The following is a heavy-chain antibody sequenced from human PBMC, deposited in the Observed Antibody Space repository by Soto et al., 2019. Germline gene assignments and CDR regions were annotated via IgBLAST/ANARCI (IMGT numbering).Heavy chain of an antibody. CDR2: ISSSSSTI. V-gene: IGHV3-48*01. D-gene: IGHD3-10*01. CDR3: ARELGFGESPLDY. CDR1: GFTFSSYS. J-gene: IGHJ4*02. Sequence: EVQLVESGGGLVQPGGSLRFSCAASGFTFSSYSMNWVRQAPGQGLEWVSYISSSSSTIYYADSVKGRFTISRDNAKNSLYLQMNSLRAEDTAVYYCARELGFGESPLDYWGQGTLVTVSS.